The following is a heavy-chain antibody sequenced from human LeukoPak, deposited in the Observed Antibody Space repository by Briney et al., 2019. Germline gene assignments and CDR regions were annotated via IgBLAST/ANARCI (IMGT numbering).Heavy chain of an antibody. J-gene: IGHJ4*02. CDR1: GGSISSSDFW. CDR3: ARRGQSTAWSFDY. Sequence: PSETLSLTCSVSGGSISSSDFWWGWIRQPPGKGLEWITNFYYNGSPYYNPSLEGRVTISVDASKNQFSLKLGSVTAADTAMYYCARRGQSTAWSFDYWGQGTLVTVSS. D-gene: IGHD3-3*01. V-gene: IGHV4-39*01. CDR2: FYYNGSP.